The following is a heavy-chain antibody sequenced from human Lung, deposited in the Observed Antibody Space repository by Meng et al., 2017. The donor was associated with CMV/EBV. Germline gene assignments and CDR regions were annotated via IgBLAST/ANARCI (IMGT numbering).Heavy chain of an antibody. CDR2: IYYTGST. V-gene: IGHV4-59*01. Sequence: LXXTVSGGSISNYYWSWIRQPPGKGLEWIGYIYYTGSTNYNPSLKSRVTISLDTPKKQFSLKLSSVTAADTAVYYCARVVKDIVVVPAAIWFDPWGQGTXVTVSS. CDR3: ARVVKDIVVVPAAIWFDP. J-gene: IGHJ5*02. D-gene: IGHD2-2*01. CDR1: GGSISNYY.